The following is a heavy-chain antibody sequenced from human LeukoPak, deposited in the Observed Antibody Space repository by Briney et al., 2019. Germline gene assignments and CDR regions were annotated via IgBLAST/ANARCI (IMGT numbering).Heavy chain of an antibody. CDR3: ARDAKYYDILTGTDYYYYYMDV. V-gene: IGHV3-21*01. Sequence: GGSLRLSCAGSGFTFSSYSMNWVRQAPGKGLEWVSSISSSSSYIYYADSVKGRFTISRDNAKNSLYLQMNSLRAEDTAVYYCARDAKYYDILTGTDYYYYYMDVWGKGTTVTVSS. J-gene: IGHJ6*03. CDR1: GFTFSSYS. D-gene: IGHD3-9*01. CDR2: ISSSSSYI.